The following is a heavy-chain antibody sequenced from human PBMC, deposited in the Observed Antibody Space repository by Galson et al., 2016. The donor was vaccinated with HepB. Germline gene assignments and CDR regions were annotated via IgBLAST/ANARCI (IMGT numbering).Heavy chain of an antibody. V-gene: IGHV3-11*01. Sequence: SLRLSCAASGFTFSDYYMSWIRQAPGKGLEWLSYISRTGNTIYYADSVKGRFTISRDNAKNSLYLQMNSLTAEDTAVYYCARDKAGTGTAPFDYWGQGTLVTVSS. J-gene: IGHJ4*02. CDR3: ARDKAGTGTAPFDY. CDR2: ISRTGNTI. D-gene: IGHD1-1*01. CDR1: GFTFSDYY.